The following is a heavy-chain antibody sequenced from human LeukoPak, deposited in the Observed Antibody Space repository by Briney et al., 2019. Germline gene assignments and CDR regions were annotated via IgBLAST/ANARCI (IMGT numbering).Heavy chain of an antibody. Sequence: SETLSLTCTVSGGSISSYYWSWIRQPPGKGLEVIGYIYYSGSTNYNPSLKSRVTISVDTPKNQFSLKLSSVTAADTAVYYCARGVVAAAATDAFDIWGQGTMVTVSS. CDR2: IYYSGST. CDR3: ARGVVAAAATDAFDI. CDR1: GGSISSYY. V-gene: IGHV4-59*01. D-gene: IGHD6-13*01. J-gene: IGHJ3*02.